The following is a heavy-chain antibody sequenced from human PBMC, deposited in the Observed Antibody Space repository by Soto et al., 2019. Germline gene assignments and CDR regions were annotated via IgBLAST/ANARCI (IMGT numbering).Heavy chain of an antibody. J-gene: IGHJ3*02. CDR2: IRSKAYGGTT. CDR3: TRGIVTIFGVVIGTNDAFDI. Sequence: GGSLRLSCTASGFTFGDYAMSWFRQAPGKGLEWVGFIRSKAYGGTTEYAASVKGRFTISRDDSKSIAYLQMNSLKTEDTAVYYCTRGIVTIFGVVIGTNDAFDIWGQGTMVTVSS. CDR1: GFTFGDYA. V-gene: IGHV3-49*03. D-gene: IGHD3-3*01.